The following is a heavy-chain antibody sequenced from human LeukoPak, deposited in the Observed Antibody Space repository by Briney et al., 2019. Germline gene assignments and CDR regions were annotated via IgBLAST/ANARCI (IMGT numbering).Heavy chain of an antibody. CDR1: GGSFSGYY. Sequence: SETLSLTCAVYGGSFSGYYWSWLRQPPGKGLEWIGEINHSGSTNYNPSLKSRVTISVDTSKNQFSLKLSSVTAADTAVYYCARALGYCSGGSCYSVPIDAFDIWGQGTMVTVSS. CDR2: INHSGST. J-gene: IGHJ3*02. CDR3: ARALGYCSGGSCYSVPIDAFDI. D-gene: IGHD2-15*01. V-gene: IGHV4-34*01.